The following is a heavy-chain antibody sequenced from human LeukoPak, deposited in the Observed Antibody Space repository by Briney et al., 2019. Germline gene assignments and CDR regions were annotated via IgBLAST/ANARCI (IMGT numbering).Heavy chain of an antibody. J-gene: IGHJ4*02. D-gene: IGHD6-19*01. Sequence: SVTVSCRASGGTFSSYAISWVRQAPGQGLEWMGGIIPIFGTANYAQKFQGRVTITADESTSTAYMELSSLRSEDTAVYYCARDASSGWTTRYFDYWGQGTLVTVSP. V-gene: IGHV1-69*13. CDR1: GGTFSSYA. CDR3: ARDASSGWTTRYFDY. CDR2: IIPIFGTA.